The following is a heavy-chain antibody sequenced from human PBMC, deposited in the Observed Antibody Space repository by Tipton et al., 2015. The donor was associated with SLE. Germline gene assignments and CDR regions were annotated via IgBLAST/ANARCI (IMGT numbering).Heavy chain of an antibody. V-gene: IGHV3-48*04. CDR1: GFSFNGYG. Sequence: SLRLSCAASGFSFNGYGMTWVRQAPGKGLEWVSYISSVDNTKYYADSVKGRFTVSRDNAKNSLYLQMNSLGAEDTAVYFCARASINLLDFWGQGTLVTVSS. J-gene: IGHJ4*02. CDR2: ISSVDNTK. CDR3: ARASINLLDF.